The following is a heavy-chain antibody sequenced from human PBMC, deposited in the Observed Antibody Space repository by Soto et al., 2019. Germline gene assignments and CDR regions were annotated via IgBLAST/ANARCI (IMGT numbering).Heavy chain of an antibody. Sequence: QVQLVQSGAEVKKPGSSVKVSCKASGGTFSSYTISWVRQAPGQGLEWMGRIIPILGIANYAQKFQGRVTITADKSTSTAYIELSSLRSEDTAVYYCARHYGSGSYNGMDVWGQGTTVTVSS. CDR1: GGTFSSYT. J-gene: IGHJ6*02. CDR2: IIPILGIA. V-gene: IGHV1-69*02. D-gene: IGHD3-10*01. CDR3: ARHYGSGSYNGMDV.